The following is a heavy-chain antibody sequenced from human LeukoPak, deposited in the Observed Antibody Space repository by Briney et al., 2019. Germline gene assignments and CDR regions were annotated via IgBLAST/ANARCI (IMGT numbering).Heavy chain of an antibody. D-gene: IGHD1-1*01. V-gene: IGHV4-4*07. J-gene: IGHJ5*02. Sequence: SETLSLTCTVSGASISSYYWSWVRQPAGKGLEWIGRIYTSGSTNYNPSLKSRVTISVDTSKSQFSLKLSSVTAADTAVYYCARDSGTPFDPWGQGTLVTVSS. CDR1: GASISSYY. CDR3: ARDSGTPFDP. CDR2: IYTSGST.